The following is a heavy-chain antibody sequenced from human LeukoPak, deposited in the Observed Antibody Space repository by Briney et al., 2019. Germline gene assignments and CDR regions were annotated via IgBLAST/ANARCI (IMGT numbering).Heavy chain of an antibody. CDR1: GYTFTSYG. CDR2: ISAYNGNT. J-gene: IGHJ4*02. Sequence: ASVKVSCKASGYTFTSYGISWVRQAPGQGLEWMGWISAYNGNTNYAQKLQGRVSMTTDTSTGTAYMELRSLRSDDTAVYYCARSIVVRSKFDYWGQGTLVTVSS. CDR3: ARSIVVRSKFDY. V-gene: IGHV1-18*01. D-gene: IGHD6-6*01.